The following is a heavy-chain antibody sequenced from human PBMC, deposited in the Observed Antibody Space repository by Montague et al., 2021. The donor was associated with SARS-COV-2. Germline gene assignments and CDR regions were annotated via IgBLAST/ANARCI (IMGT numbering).Heavy chain of an antibody. CDR2: TTSTGSTI. CDR3: ARNKFPAAFDF. Sequence: SLRLSCAASGFTFSSYEMNWVRQAPGKGLEWVSYTTSTGSTIYYADSVQGRFTISRDNAKKSLYLQMNSLRAEDTAVYHCARNKFPAAFDFWGQGTLVTVSS. J-gene: IGHJ4*02. V-gene: IGHV3-48*03. CDR1: GFTFSSYE. D-gene: IGHD2-2*01.